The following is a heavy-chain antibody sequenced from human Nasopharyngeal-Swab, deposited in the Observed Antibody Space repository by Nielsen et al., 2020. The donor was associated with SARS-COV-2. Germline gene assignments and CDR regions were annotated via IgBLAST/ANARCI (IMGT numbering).Heavy chain of an antibody. CDR2: ISPYNGNT. J-gene: IGHJ4*02. Sequence: ASVKVSCKSSGYTFISYGITWVRQAPGQGLEWMGWISPYNGNTKYAQKFQGRVTMTTDTSTTTAYMELRSLKSDDTAVYYCARRHGVVEGSGWNYFDFWGQGTLVTAPS. CDR1: GYTFISYG. D-gene: IGHD6-19*01. V-gene: IGHV1-18*01. CDR3: ARRHGVVEGSGWNYFDF.